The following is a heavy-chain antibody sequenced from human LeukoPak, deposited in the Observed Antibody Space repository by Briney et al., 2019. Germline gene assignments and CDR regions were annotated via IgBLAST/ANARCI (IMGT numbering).Heavy chain of an antibody. D-gene: IGHD3-22*01. CDR3: ARDPGGYDSSGYYYEENYFDY. CDR2: IYTSGGT. V-gene: IGHV4-4*07. CDR1: GGSISSYY. Sequence: SETLSLTCTVSGGSISSYYWSWIRQPAGKGLEWIGRIYTSGGTNYNPSFKSRVTMSVDTSKNQFSLKLSSVTAADTAVYYCARDPGGYDSSGYYYEENYFDYWGQGTLVTVSS. J-gene: IGHJ4*02.